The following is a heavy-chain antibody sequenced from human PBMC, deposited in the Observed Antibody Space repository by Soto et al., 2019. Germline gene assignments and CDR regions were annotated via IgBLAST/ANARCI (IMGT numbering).Heavy chain of an antibody. V-gene: IGHV1-69*01. J-gene: IGHJ6*02. CDR2: ILPIFDRT. CDR1: GGTFSSYG. D-gene: IGHD3-10*01. Sequence: QVQLVQSGAEVEKPGSSVKVSCKPSGGTFSSYGISWVRQAPGQGLEWMGGILPIFDRTNYAQNFQGRVTITADESTTTIYRERRSLRSEDTAVYYCAREGKGKGYYYGMDVWGQGPTVTVSS. CDR3: AREGKGKGYYYGMDV.